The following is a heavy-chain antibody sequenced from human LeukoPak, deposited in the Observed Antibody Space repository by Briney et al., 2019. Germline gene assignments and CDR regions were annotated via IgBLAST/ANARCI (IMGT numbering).Heavy chain of an antibody. Sequence: NSSETLSLTCTVSGVSMSAYQWSWVRQPPEKGLEWIGCINTKGETSYNPSLKSRVTTSVDTSKSQFSLRLTSVTAADTAVYYCATSNDAKIAPFDHWGQGAPVTVSS. V-gene: IGHV4-4*09. CDR1: GVSMSAYQ. CDR2: INTKGET. J-gene: IGHJ4*02. D-gene: IGHD2-21*01. CDR3: ATSNDAKIAPFDH.